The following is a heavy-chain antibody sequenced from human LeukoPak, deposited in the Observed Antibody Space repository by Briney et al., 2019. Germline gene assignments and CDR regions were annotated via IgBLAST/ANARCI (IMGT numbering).Heavy chain of an antibody. CDR1: GFIFNNYG. CDR2: IRYDGNKK. J-gene: IGHJ4*02. CDR3: MAYNWNVEKDIDF. D-gene: IGHD1-1*01. Sequence: GGSLRLSCVGSGFIFNNYGIHWVRQAPAKGLEWVAFIRYDGNKKYYADFVRGRFTISRDNSKNTLFLQMSSLRAEDMAVYYCMAYNWNVEKDIDFWGQGNLVTVSS. V-gene: IGHV3-30*02.